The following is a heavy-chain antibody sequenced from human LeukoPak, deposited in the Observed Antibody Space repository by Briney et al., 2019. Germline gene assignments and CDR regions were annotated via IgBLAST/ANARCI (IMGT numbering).Heavy chain of an antibody. CDR2: IEQDGGVK. V-gene: IGHV3-7*03. Sequence: GGSLRLSCAAAGFTFSTYWMTWVRQAPGKGLEWVANIEQDGGVKYYAGSVKGRFTISRDNARNSVFLQIDSLRAEDTAVYYCARVSARYYDDSGYSSIDYWGQGTLVTVSS. J-gene: IGHJ4*02. D-gene: IGHD3-22*01. CDR3: ARVSARYYDDSGYSSIDY. CDR1: GFTFSTYW.